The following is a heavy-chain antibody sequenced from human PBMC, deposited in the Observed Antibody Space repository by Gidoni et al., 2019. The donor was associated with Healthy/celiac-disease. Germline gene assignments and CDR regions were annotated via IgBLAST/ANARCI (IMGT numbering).Heavy chain of an antibody. Sequence: QVQPVQSGAEAKKPGSSVKVSCKASGCTFSRYAIRWVRQPPGQGLEWMGRIRPIFGTANCAQKFQGRVTITADESTSTAYMELSSLRSEDTAVYYCARGPSEEMATIFDYWGQGTLVTVSS. V-gene: IGHV1-69*18. CDR3: ARGPSEEMATIFDY. J-gene: IGHJ4*02. CDR1: GCTFSRYA. CDR2: IRPIFGTA. D-gene: IGHD5-12*01.